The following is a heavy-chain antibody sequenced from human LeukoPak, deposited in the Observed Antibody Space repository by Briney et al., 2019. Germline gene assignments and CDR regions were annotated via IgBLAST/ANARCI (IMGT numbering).Heavy chain of an antibody. D-gene: IGHD3-22*01. CDR3: ARLYDSSGYRTLYFDY. J-gene: IGHJ4*02. CDR1: GGSISSGGYY. CDR2: IYHSGST. Sequence: SQTLSLTCAVSGGSISSGGYYWSWIRQPPGKGLERIGYIYHSGSTYYNPSLKSRVTISVDRSKNQFSLKLSSVTAADTAVYYCARLYDSSGYRTLYFDYWGQGTLVTVSS. V-gene: IGHV4-30-2*01.